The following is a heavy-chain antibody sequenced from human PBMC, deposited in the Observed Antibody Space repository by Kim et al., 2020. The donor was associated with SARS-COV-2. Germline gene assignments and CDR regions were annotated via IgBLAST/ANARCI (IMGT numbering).Heavy chain of an antibody. Sequence: YADSVKGRSTISRDNSKNTLYLQMNSLRAEDTAVYYCARDSFLWFGELDYWGQGTLVTVSS. D-gene: IGHD3-10*01. CDR3: ARDSFLWFGELDY. V-gene: IGHV3-66*01. J-gene: IGHJ4*02.